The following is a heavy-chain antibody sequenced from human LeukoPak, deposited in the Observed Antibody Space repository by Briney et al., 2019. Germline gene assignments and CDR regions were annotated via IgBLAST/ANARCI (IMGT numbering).Heavy chain of an antibody. CDR2: ISYDGSNK. Sequence: PGGSLRLSCAASRFTFSSYGMHWVRQAPGKGLEWVAVISYDGSNKYYADSVKGRFTISRDNSKNTLYLQMNSLRAEDTAVYYCAKAQRGLNAFDIWGQGTMVTVSS. CDR3: AKAQRGLNAFDI. D-gene: IGHD3-10*01. V-gene: IGHV3-30*18. J-gene: IGHJ3*02. CDR1: RFTFSSYG.